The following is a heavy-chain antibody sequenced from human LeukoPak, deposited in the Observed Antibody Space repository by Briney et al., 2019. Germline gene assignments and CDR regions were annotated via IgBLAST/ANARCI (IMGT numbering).Heavy chain of an antibody. D-gene: IGHD3-16*01. Sequence: GGSLRLSCAASGFTFSSHGMNWVRQAPGKGLEWVSGISPSGGITYYTDSVKGRFTISRDNSKNTQSLQMNNLRAEDTAVYYCAKDDDWGRYKHWGQGTLVTVSS. CDR3: AKDDDWGRYKH. CDR1: GFTFSSHG. J-gene: IGHJ1*01. CDR2: ISPSGGIT. V-gene: IGHV3-23*01.